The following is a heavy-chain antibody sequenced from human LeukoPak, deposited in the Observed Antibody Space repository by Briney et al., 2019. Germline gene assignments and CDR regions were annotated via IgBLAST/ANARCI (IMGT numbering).Heavy chain of an antibody. D-gene: IGHD2-2*01. CDR1: GLTFTNHS. V-gene: IGHV3-21*01. J-gene: IGHJ4*02. CDR3: ARTRNLGYCSSTSCPNFDY. CDR2: ISRSSRYI. Sequence: PGGSLRLSCAASGLTFTNHSMNWVRQAPGMGLEWVSSISRSSRYIDYADSVKGRFTISRDNAKNSLYLQMNSLRAEDTAVYYCARTRNLGYCSSTSCPNFDYWDQGTLVTVSS.